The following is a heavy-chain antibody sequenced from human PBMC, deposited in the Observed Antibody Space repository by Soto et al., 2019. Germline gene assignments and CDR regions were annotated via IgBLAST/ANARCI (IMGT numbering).Heavy chain of an antibody. CDR1: GFPFSSYA. CDR2: ISGSGGST. CDR3: AKDGYGYYFDY. D-gene: IGHD5-18*01. J-gene: IGHJ4*02. V-gene: IGHV3-23*01. Sequence: GGSLRLSCAASGFPFSSYAMSWVRQAPGKGLEWVSAISGSGGSTYYADSVKGRFTISRDNSKNTLYLQMNSLRAVDTAVYYCAKDGYGYYFDYWGQGTLVTVSS.